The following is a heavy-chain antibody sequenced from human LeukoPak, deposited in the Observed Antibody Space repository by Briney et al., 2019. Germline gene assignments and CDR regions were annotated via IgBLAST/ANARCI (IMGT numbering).Heavy chain of an antibody. CDR1: GGSISSHY. CDR3: ARVGGCSSTTCSWKYYNYYMDV. Sequence: SETLSLTCSVSGGSISSHYWSWIRQPPGKGLEWIGYIYYGGSTSYNPSLKSRVTISVDTSKDQFSLKLSSVTAADTAVYYCARVGGCSSTTCSWKYYNYYMDVWGKGATVTVSS. J-gene: IGHJ6*03. D-gene: IGHD2-2*01. V-gene: IGHV4-59*11. CDR2: IYYGGST.